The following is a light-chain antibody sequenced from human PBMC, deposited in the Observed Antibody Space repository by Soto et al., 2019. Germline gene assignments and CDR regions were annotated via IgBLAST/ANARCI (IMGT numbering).Light chain of an antibody. CDR3: NSYTSSRSGSV. Sequence: QSALTQPASVSGSPGQSITISCTGTSSDVGGYNDVSWYQQHPGKAPKLLIYEVSNRPSGVSNRFSGSKSGNTASLTISGLQAEDEADYYCNSYTSSRSGSVFGTGTKVTVL. J-gene: IGLJ1*01. CDR1: SSDVGGYND. V-gene: IGLV2-14*01. CDR2: EVS.